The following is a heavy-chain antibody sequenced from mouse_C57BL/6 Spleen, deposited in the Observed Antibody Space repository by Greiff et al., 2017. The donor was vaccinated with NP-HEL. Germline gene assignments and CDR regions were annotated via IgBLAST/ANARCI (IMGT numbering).Heavy chain of an antibody. CDR3: ARGDGSRYYYAMDY. V-gene: IGHV5-17*01. CDR2: ISSGSSTI. D-gene: IGHD1-1*01. Sequence: EVMLVESGGGLVKPGGSLKLSCAASGFTFSDYGMHWVRQAPEKGLEWVAYISSGSSTIYYADTVKGRFTISRDKAKNTLFLKMTSLRYEETAMYYCARGDGSRYYYAMDYWGQGTSVTVSS. CDR1: GFTFSDYG. J-gene: IGHJ4*01.